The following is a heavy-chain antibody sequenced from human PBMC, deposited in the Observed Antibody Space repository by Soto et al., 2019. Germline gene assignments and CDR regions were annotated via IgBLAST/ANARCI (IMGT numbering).Heavy chain of an antibody. Sequence: QVQLVESGGGVVQPGRSLRLSCAASGFTFSSYGMHWVRQAPGKGLEWVAVISYDGSNKYYADSVKGRFTISRDNSKNTLYLQMNSLRAEDTAVYYCAKDRYQPLPTRFDYWGQGTLVTVSS. CDR3: AKDRYQPLPTRFDY. J-gene: IGHJ4*02. D-gene: IGHD2-2*01. CDR1: GFTFSSYG. V-gene: IGHV3-30*18. CDR2: ISYDGSNK.